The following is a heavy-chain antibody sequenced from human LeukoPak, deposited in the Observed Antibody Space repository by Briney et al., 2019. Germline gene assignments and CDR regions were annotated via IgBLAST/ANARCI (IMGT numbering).Heavy chain of an antibody. CDR3: ARGTDYYGSGSYYIQDYYYYGMDV. CDR1: GFTFSSYG. V-gene: IGHV3-30*02. Sequence: PGGSLRLSCAASGFTFSSYGMHWVRQAPGKGLEWVAFIRYDGSNKYYADSVKGRFTISRDNSKNTLYLQMNSLRAEDTAVYYCARGTDYYGSGSYYIQDYYYYGMDVWGQGTTVTVSS. CDR2: IRYDGSNK. J-gene: IGHJ6*02. D-gene: IGHD3-10*01.